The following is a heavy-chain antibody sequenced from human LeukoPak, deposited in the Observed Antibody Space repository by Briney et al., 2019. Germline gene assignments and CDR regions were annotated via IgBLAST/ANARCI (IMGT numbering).Heavy chain of an antibody. Sequence: PGGSLRLSCAASGFTFSSDGMHWVRPAPGKGLEWVAFIRYDGSNKYYADSVKGRFTISRDNSKNTLYLQMNSLRAEDTAVYYCAKHGGPASFRGVIPKIPNWFVPWGQGTLVTVSS. CDR1: GFTFSSDG. V-gene: IGHV3-30*02. D-gene: IGHD3-10*01. CDR2: IRYDGSNK. CDR3: AKHGGPASFRGVIPKIPNWFVP. J-gene: IGHJ5*02.